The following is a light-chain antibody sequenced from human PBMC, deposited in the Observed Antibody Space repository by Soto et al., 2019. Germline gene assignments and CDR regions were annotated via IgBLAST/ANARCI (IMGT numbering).Light chain of an antibody. Sequence: DIQMTQSPSSLSASVGNRVIITCRASQDISNYLAWYQQKPGKVPKLLIYGASTLQSGVPSRFSGSGSGTDFTLTISRLQPEDVATYYCQKHNSAPLVGGGTKVEIK. CDR1: QDISNY. CDR3: QKHNSAPL. CDR2: GAS. J-gene: IGKJ4*01. V-gene: IGKV1-27*01.